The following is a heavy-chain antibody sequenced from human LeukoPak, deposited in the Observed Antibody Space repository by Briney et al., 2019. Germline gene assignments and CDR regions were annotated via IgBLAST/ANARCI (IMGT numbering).Heavy chain of an antibody. CDR3: ARDRQWLARYNDGMDV. V-gene: IGHV3-33*01. D-gene: IGHD6-19*01. Sequence: GGSLRLSCAASGFTFSDFGMHWVRQGPGKGLKWVAVIWFDGSKKSYADSVKGRVTISRDDSRNTLYLQLNKLRVDDTAIYYCARDRQWLARYNDGMDVWGQGTTVTVS. CDR2: IWFDGSKK. CDR1: GFTFSDFG. J-gene: IGHJ6*02.